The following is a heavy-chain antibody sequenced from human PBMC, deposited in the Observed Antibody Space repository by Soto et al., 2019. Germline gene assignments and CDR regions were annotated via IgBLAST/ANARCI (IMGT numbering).Heavy chain of an antibody. D-gene: IGHD6-6*01. V-gene: IGHV4-31*03. CDR1: GGSISSGGYY. CDR2: IYYSGST. CDR3: ARAGHRSSSEGANWFDP. Sequence: PSEPLSLTCTVSGGSISSGGYYWSWIRQHPGKGLEWIGYIYYSGSTYYNPSLKSRVTISVDTSKNQFSLNLSSVTAADTAVYYCARAGHRSSSEGANWFDPWGQGTLVTVSS. J-gene: IGHJ5*02.